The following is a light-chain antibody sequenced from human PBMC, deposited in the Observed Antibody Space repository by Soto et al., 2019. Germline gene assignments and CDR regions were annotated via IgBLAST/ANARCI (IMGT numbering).Light chain of an antibody. CDR1: QTVSSN. CDR2: GAS. J-gene: IGKJ1*01. Sequence: EIVMTQSPATLSVSPGERATLSCRARQTVSSNLAWYQQKPGQAPRLLIYGASTRAAGIPARFSGSGSGTEFTLTISSPQSEDFAVYYCQQYNNWPPGTFGQGTKVEVK. CDR3: QQYNNWPPGT. V-gene: IGKV3-15*01.